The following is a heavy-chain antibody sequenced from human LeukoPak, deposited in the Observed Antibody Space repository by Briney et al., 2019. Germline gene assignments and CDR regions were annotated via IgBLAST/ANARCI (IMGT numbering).Heavy chain of an antibody. V-gene: IGHV4-39*07. CDR3: AREEESGYIFDY. Sequence: SETLSLTCTVSGGSISSSSYYWGWIRQPPGKGLEWIGNIYYSGSTYYNPSLKSRVTISVDRSKNQFSLKLSSVTAADTAVYYCAREEESGYIFDYWGQGTLVTVSS. CDR1: GGSISSSSYY. D-gene: IGHD5-24*01. J-gene: IGHJ4*02. CDR2: IYYSGST.